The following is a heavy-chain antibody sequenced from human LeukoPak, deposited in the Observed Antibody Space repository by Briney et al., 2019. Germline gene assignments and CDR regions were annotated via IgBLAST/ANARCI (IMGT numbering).Heavy chain of an antibody. J-gene: IGHJ4*02. CDR3: ARGSVTPDAGY. D-gene: IGHD4-17*01. Sequence: PSETLSLTCTVSGGSISSYYWGWIRQPPGKGLEWIGRIYTSGSTNYNPSLKSRVTISVDTSKSQFYLTLSSVTAADTAVYYCARGSVTPDAGYWGQGTLVTVSS. V-gene: IGHV4-4*07. CDR1: GGSISSYY. CDR2: IYTSGST.